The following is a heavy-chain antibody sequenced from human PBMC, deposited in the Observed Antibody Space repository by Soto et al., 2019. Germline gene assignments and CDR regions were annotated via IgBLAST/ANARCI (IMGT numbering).Heavy chain of an antibody. CDR2: IYHSGST. J-gene: IGHJ6*02. CDR1: GGSISSSNW. CDR3: ARDQLWFGDFNTWGMDV. Sequence: QVQLQESGPGLVKPSGTLSLTCAVSGGSISSSNWWSWVRQPPGKGLEWIGEIYHSGSTNYNPSLMSRVTISVDKSKNQCYLKLSSVTAADTAVYYCARDQLWFGDFNTWGMDVWGQGTTVTVSS. D-gene: IGHD3-10*01. V-gene: IGHV4-4*02.